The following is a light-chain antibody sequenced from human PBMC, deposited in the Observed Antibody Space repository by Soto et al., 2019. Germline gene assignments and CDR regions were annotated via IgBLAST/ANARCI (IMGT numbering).Light chain of an antibody. J-gene: IGKJ4*01. V-gene: IGKV1-5*03. CDR2: KAS. Sequence: DLQMTQSPPTLPATVGDRVTITCRASQSISSKLAWYQQKPGKAPKVLINKASSLQSGVPSRFSGSGSGTEFTLTISSLQPDDFATYYCQQYSSYPFTFGGGTKVEIK. CDR3: QQYSSYPFT. CDR1: QSISSK.